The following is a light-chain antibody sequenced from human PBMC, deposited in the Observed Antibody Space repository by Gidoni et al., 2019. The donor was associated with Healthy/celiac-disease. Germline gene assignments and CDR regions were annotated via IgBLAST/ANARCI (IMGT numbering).Light chain of an antibody. Sequence: DIQMTQSTATLSSSVGARVTITLRASQSISSWLAWSQQKQGNAPKLLIYKAASFESGVPSRFSCSGSGIEFTLTISSLQPDDFSTYYCQQYNSYPVRWTFGQGTKVEIK. J-gene: IGKJ1*01. CDR3: QQYNSYPVRWT. CDR2: KAA. CDR1: QSISSW. V-gene: IGKV1-5*03.